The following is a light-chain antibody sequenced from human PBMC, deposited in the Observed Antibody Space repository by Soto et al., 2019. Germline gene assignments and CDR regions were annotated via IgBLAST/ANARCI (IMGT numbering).Light chain of an antibody. V-gene: IGLV1-44*01. CDR1: GSNIGSNS. J-gene: IGLJ2*01. Sequence: QSVLTQPPSASGTPGQRVTISCSGTGSNIGSNSVTWYQQLPGTAPKLLIYSSNQRPSGVPDRFSGSKSGTSASLAISGLQSEDETDYYCAAWDDSLDGLVFGGGTKLTVL. CDR2: SSN. CDR3: AAWDDSLDGLV.